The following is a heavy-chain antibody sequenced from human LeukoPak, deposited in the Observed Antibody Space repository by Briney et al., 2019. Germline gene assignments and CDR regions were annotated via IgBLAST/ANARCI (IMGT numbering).Heavy chain of an antibody. CDR2: ISSSGSTI. CDR3: ARASTYYYGSGSLNWFDP. J-gene: IGHJ5*02. Sequence: GGSLRLSCAASGFTFISYAMNWVRQAPGKGLEWVSYISSSGSTIYYADSVKGRFTISRDNAKNSLYLQMNSLRAEDTAVYYCARASTYYYGSGSLNWFDPWGQGTLVTVSS. D-gene: IGHD3-10*01. CDR1: GFTFISYA. V-gene: IGHV3-48*03.